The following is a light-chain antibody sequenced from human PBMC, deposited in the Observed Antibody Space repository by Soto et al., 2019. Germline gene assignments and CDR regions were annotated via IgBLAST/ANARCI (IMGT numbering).Light chain of an antibody. CDR3: SSYTTSSSRV. Sequence: QSVLTQPASVSGSPGQSITISCTGTSSDVGGYNYVSWYQHYPGKAPKLMIYDVSNRPSGVSNRFSGSKSGNTASLTISGLQAEDEADYYCSSYTTSSSRVFGTGTKLTVL. V-gene: IGLV2-14*03. CDR2: DVS. CDR1: SSDVGGYNY. J-gene: IGLJ1*01.